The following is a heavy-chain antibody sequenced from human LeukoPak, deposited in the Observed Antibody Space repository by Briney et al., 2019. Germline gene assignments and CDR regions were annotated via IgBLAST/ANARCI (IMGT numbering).Heavy chain of an antibody. Sequence: GGSLRLSCAASGFTFDDYGMSWVRQAPGKGLEWVANIKQDGSEKYYVDSVKGRFTISRDNAKNSLYLQMNSLRAEDTAVYYCARGHSSSPNWFDPWGQGTLVTVSS. CDR3: ARGHSSSPNWFDP. D-gene: IGHD6-13*01. CDR1: GFTFDDYG. V-gene: IGHV3-7*04. CDR2: IKQDGSEK. J-gene: IGHJ5*02.